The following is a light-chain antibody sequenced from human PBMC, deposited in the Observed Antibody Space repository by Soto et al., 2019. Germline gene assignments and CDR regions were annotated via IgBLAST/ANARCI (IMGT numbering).Light chain of an antibody. Sequence: DIQMTQSPSSVSASVGDTVTITCRASQGVGVWLGWYQQKPGKAPHLLIYGASGLQVGVPSRFSGSVSGADFTLTISSLQAEDVAVYYCQQYYSTPWTFGQGTKVEIK. V-gene: IGKV1-12*01. CDR2: GAS. CDR3: QQYYSTPWT. J-gene: IGKJ1*01. CDR1: QGVGVW.